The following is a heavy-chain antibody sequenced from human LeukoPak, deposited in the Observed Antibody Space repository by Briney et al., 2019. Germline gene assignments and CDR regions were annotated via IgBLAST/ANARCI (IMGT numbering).Heavy chain of an antibody. J-gene: IGHJ4*02. V-gene: IGHV3-49*04. CDR1: GFTFGDYA. Sequence: GGSLRLSCTASGFTFGDYARSWVRQAPGKGLEWIGFIRSKAYGGTTEYAASVKGRFTTSRDDSKSIAYLQMNSLKTEDTAVYYCTSEALYSSSWYYFDYWGQGTLVTVSS. D-gene: IGHD6-13*01. CDR3: TSEALYSSSWYYFDY. CDR2: IRSKAYGGTT.